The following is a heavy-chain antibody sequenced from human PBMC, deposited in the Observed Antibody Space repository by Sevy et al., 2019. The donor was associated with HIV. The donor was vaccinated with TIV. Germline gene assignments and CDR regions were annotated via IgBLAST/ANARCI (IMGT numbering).Heavy chain of an antibody. Sequence: SENLSLTCTVSGGSINNYVWSWIRQPPGKGLEWIGYIYYSGSTNYNPSLKSRVTISVDTSKNQLSLKLSSVTAADTAVYYCARESIGAVGDFDYWGQGTLVTVSS. V-gene: IGHV4-59*01. J-gene: IGHJ4*02. CDR1: GGSINNYV. D-gene: IGHD6-13*01. CDR3: ARESIGAVGDFDY. CDR2: IYYSGST.